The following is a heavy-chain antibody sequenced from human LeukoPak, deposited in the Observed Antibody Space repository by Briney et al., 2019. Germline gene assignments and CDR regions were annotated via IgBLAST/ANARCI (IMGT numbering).Heavy chain of an antibody. J-gene: IGHJ4*02. CDR3: ARVGYCSSTSCYYGGFDY. Sequence: SETLSLTCAVYGGSFSGYYWSWIRQPPGKGLEWIGEINHSGSTNYNPSLKSRVTISVDTSKNQFSLKLSSVTAADTAVYYRARVGYCSSTSCYYGGFDYWGQGTLVTVSS. CDR2: INHSGST. D-gene: IGHD2-2*01. V-gene: IGHV4-34*01. CDR1: GGSFSGYY.